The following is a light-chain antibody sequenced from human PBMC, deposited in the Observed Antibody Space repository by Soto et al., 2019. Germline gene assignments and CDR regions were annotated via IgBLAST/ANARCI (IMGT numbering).Light chain of an antibody. J-gene: IGLJ1*01. CDR3: SSYTSSSKYV. Sequence: QSALTQPASVSGSPGQSITISCTGTSSDIGGYNYVSWYQQHPGKAPELMIYDVSIRPSGVSNRFSGSKSGNTASLTISGVQAEDEADYYCSSYTSSSKYVLGLGPSSPS. CDR1: SSDIGGYNY. CDR2: DVS. V-gene: IGLV2-14*03.